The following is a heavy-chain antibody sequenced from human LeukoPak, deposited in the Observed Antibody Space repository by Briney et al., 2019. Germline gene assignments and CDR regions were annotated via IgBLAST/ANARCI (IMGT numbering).Heavy chain of an antibody. CDR2: ISAYNGNT. D-gene: IGHD2-21*02. V-gene: IGHV1-18*01. Sequence: ASVKVSCKASGYTFTSYGISWVRQAPGQGLEWMGWISAYNGNTNYAQKLQGRVTITTDTSTSTAYMELRSLRSDDTAVYYCARVVTAINNLDYWGQGTLSPSPQ. CDR1: GYTFTSYG. CDR3: ARVVTAINNLDY. J-gene: IGHJ4*02.